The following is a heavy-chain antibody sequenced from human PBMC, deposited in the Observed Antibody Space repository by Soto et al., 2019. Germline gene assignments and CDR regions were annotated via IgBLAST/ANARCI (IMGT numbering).Heavy chain of an antibody. J-gene: IGHJ6*02. V-gene: IGHV4-4*02. CDR2: IYPSGTT. CDR3: AKEHYGVDV. Sequence: QVQLQESGPGLVKPSGTLSLTCAVSGVSISSDNWWNWVRQSPGKGLEWIGEIYPSGTTNYNPSLKSRLTVSIDKSKNQFSLRLSSVTVADTAIYYCAKEHYGVDVWGQGTTVTVSS. D-gene: IGHD1-1*01. CDR1: GVSISSDNW.